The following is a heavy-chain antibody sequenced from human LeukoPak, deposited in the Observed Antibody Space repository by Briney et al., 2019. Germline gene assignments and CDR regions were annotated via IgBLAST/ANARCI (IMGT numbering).Heavy chain of an antibody. CDR1: GFTVSSYG. V-gene: IGHV3-30*18. D-gene: IGHD1-26*01. CDR3: AKDRVGATTEFDY. Sequence: QTGGSLRLSCAASGFTVSSYGMHWVRQAPGKGLEWVAVISYDGSNKYYADSVKGRFTISRDNSKNTLYLQMNSLRAEDTAVYYCAKDRVGATTEFDYWGQGTLVTVSS. CDR2: ISYDGSNK. J-gene: IGHJ4*02.